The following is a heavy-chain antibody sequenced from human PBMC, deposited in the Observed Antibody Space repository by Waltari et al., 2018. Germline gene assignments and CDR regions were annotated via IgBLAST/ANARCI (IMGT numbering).Heavy chain of an antibody. V-gene: IGHV4-34*01. CDR2: INHSGST. CDR1: GGSFSGYY. Sequence: QVQLQQWGAGLLKPSETLSLTCAVYGGSFSGYYWSWIRQPPGKGLEWIGEINHSGSTNYNPSLKSRVTISVDTSKNQFSLKLSSVTAADTAVYYCASRRPYSSSSANWFDPWGQGTLVTVSS. CDR3: ASRRPYSSSSANWFDP. D-gene: IGHD6-6*01. J-gene: IGHJ5*02.